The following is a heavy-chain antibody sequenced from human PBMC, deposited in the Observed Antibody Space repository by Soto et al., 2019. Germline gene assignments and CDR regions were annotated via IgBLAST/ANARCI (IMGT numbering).Heavy chain of an antibody. CDR3: TIGSWSGEVFDI. CDR1: GGTFSTYS. Sequence: QVQLVQSGAEVKKPGSSVKVSCKASGGTFSTYSMFWVRQAPGQGLEWMGRIIPILGIANYAQKFQGRVTITADKPTSTLYTELRSLTSEATALNYWTIGSWSGEVFDIWGQGTRVTVSS. V-gene: IGHV1-69*02. D-gene: IGHD2-21*01. J-gene: IGHJ3*02. CDR2: IIPILGIA.